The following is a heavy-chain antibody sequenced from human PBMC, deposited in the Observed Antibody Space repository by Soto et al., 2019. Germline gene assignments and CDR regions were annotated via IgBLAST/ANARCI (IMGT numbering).Heavy chain of an antibody. D-gene: IGHD3-10*01. CDR1: GGSISSGDYY. CDR2: IYYSGST. V-gene: IGHV4-30-4*01. J-gene: IGHJ4*02. CDR3: ARVYYGSGSYYHFDY. Sequence: SETLSLTCTVSGGSISSGDYYWSWIRQPPGKGLEWIGYIYYSGSTYYNPSLKSRVTISVDTSKNQFSLKLSSVTAADTAVYYCARVYYGSGSYYHFDYWGQGTLVTVSS.